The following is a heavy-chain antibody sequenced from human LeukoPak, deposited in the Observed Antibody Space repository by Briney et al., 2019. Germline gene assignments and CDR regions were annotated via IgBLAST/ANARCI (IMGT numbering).Heavy chain of an antibody. CDR2: INPNSGGT. V-gene: IGHV1-2*02. CDR3: ARVLAPDFYMVRGAEGGKPLTYYYYYMDV. D-gene: IGHD3-10*01. Sequence: ASVKVSCKASGYTFTSYYMHWVRQAPGQGLEWMGWINPNSGGTNYAQNFQGRVTMTTDTSTSTAYMELRSLRSDDTAVYYCARVLAPDFYMVRGAEGGKPLTYYYYYMDVRGKGTTVTVSS. CDR1: GYTFTSYY. J-gene: IGHJ6*03.